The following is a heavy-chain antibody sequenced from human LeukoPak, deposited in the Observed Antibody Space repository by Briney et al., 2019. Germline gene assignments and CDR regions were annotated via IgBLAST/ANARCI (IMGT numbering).Heavy chain of an antibody. CDR2: IYYSGST. J-gene: IGHJ5*02. CDR1: GGSISSYY. V-gene: IGHV4-59*08. Sequence: SETLSLTCTVSGGSISSYYWSWIRQPPGKGLEWIGYIYYSGSTNYNPSLKSRVTISVDTSKNQFSLKLSSVTAADTAVYYCARQVCSGGSCYSEVGWFDPWGQGTLVTVSS. D-gene: IGHD2-15*01. CDR3: ARQVCSGGSCYSEVGWFDP.